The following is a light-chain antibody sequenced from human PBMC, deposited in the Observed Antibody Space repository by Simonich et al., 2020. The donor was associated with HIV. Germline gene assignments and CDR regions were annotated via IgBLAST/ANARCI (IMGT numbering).Light chain of an antibody. CDR3: QQYNNWPLT. CDR1: QGIASN. V-gene: IGKV3-15*01. J-gene: IGKJ5*01. CDR2: GAS. Sequence: IVMTQSPATLSVSPGERATLSCRASQGIASNLARYQQKPGQAPRLLIYGASRRATGVPARVSGSGVGTEFTLTISSLQSEDFAVYYCQQYNNWPLTFGQGTRLEIK.